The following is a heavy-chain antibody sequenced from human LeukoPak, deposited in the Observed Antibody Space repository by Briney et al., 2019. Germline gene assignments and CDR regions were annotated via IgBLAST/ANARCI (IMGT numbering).Heavy chain of an antibody. CDR2: IYHSGST. CDR3: ARDMEFGDGAYYMDV. D-gene: IGHD3-10*01. V-gene: IGHV4-38-2*02. CDR1: GYSISSGYY. Sequence: SETLSLTCTVSGYSISSGYYWGWIRQPPGKGLEWIGSIYHSGSTNYNPSLKSRVTISVDTSKNQFSLKLSSVTAADTAVYYCARDMEFGDGAYYMDVWGKGTTVTISS. J-gene: IGHJ6*03.